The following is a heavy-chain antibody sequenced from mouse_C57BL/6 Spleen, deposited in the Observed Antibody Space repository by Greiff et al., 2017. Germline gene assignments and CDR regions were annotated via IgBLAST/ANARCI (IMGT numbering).Heavy chain of an antibody. J-gene: IGHJ2*01. Sequence: EVKLVESGGGLVKPGGSLKLSCAASGFTFSSYAMSWVRQTPEKRLEWVATISDGGSYTYYPDNVKGRFTISRDNAKNNLYLQMSHLKSEDTAMYYCARAGPITTVVDYWGQGTTRTVSS. CDR3: ARAGPITTVVDY. CDR1: GFTFSSYA. V-gene: IGHV5-4*03. CDR2: ISDGGSYT. D-gene: IGHD1-1*01.